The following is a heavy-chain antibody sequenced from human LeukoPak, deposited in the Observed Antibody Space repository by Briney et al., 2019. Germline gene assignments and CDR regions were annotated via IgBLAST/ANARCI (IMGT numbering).Heavy chain of an antibody. J-gene: IGHJ4*02. CDR1: GGSFSSYF. CDR3: ARNRGGSGWDYCFDY. D-gene: IGHD6-19*01. V-gene: IGHV4-59*01. Sequence: PSETLSLTCTVSGGSFSSYFWSWIRQPPGKGLEWIGYIYSSGSTNYNPSLKSRVTISLDTSKNQFSLKLSSVTAADTALYYCARNRGGSGWDYCFDYWGQGALVTVCS. CDR2: IYSSGST.